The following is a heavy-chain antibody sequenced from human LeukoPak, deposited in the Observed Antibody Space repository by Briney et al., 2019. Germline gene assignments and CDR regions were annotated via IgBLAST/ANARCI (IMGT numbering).Heavy chain of an antibody. J-gene: IGHJ4*02. D-gene: IGHD1-26*01. Sequence: GGSLRPSGAASGFPFSSYSMNWVRQAPGKGLEWVSSISSSSSTIYYADSVKGRFTISRDNSKNTLYLQMNSLRAEDTALYYCAKDTVGTFGFFDYWGQGTLVTVSS. V-gene: IGHV3-21*04. CDR2: ISSSSSTI. CDR3: AKDTVGTFGFFDY. CDR1: GFPFSSYS.